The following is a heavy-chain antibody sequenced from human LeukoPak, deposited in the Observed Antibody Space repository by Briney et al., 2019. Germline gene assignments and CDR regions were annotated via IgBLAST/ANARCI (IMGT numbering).Heavy chain of an antibody. V-gene: IGHV3-15*01. Sequence: GGSLRLSCAASGFAFSNAWMNWVRQAPGKGLEWVGHIKKKGDIGPTDYAAPVSGRFTISRDDSTNTVYLEMNSLKTEDTAVYYCTTNDALDIWGQGTMVTVSS. CDR2: IKKKGDIGPT. CDR3: TTNDALDI. J-gene: IGHJ3*02. CDR1: GFAFSNAW.